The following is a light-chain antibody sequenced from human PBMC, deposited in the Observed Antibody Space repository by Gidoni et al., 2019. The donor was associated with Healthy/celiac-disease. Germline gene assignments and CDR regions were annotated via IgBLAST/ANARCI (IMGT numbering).Light chain of an antibody. J-gene: IGKJ2*01. CDR2: AAS. V-gene: IGKV1-39*01. Sequence: DIKMTQSPSSLSPSLGERVTITCRASQSISSYLNWYQQKPRKAPKLLIYAASSFQSGVPSRFSGSCSGTDFTLTISSLQPEDFATSYWQQSYSTSKDTFGQGTKLEIK. CDR3: QQSYSTSKDT. CDR1: QSISSY.